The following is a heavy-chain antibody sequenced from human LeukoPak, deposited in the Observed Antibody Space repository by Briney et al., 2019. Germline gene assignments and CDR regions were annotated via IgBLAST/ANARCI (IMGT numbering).Heavy chain of an antibody. Sequence: PGGSLRLSCAASGFTVSSNYMSWVRQAPGKGLEWVSVIYSGGSTYYADSVKGRFTISRDNSKNTLYLQMNSLRAEDTAVYYCARGGFRRSENFDYWGQGTLVTVSS. V-gene: IGHV3-53*05. CDR1: GFTVSSNY. CDR3: ARGGFRRSENFDY. D-gene: IGHD3-10*01. CDR2: IYSGGST. J-gene: IGHJ4*02.